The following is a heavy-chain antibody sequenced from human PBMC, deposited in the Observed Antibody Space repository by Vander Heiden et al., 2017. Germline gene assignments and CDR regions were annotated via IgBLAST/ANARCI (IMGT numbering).Heavy chain of an antibody. CDR1: YA. Sequence: YAMHWVRQAPGRGLEWLGVISYDGSKTNYADSVKGRLSISRDNSKNTVYLQLSTLRAEDTAVYYCAREGFLTGYSFFDYWGQGTLVTVSS. CDR2: ISYDGSKT. D-gene: IGHD3-9*01. CDR3: AREGFLTGYSFFDY. V-gene: IGHV3-30-3*01. J-gene: IGHJ4*02.